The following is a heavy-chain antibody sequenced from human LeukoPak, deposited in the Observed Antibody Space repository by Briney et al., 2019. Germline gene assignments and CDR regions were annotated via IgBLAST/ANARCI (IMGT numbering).Heavy chain of an antibody. CDR2: AYYASKWYK. J-gene: IGHJ4*02. D-gene: IGHD3-16*02. CDR1: GDSVPSDSVA. CDR3: ARGVWGYTYFDH. V-gene: IGHV6-1*01. Sequence: SQTLSLTCAISGDSVPSDSVAWNWIRQPPSRGLEWLGRAYYASKWYKDYALSVESRISIDPDTSKNQFSLQLNSVTLEDTAVYYCARGVWGYTYFDHWGQGTLVTVSS.